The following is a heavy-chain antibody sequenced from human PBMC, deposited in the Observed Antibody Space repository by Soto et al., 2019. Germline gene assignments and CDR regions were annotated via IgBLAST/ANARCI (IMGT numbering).Heavy chain of an antibody. CDR1: GFTFSSYA. V-gene: IGHV3-30-3*01. CDR2: ISYDGSNK. J-gene: IGHJ6*02. D-gene: IGHD1-26*01. Sequence: GGSLRLSCAASGFTFSSYATHWVRQAPGKGLEWVAVISYDGSNKYYADSVKGRFTISRDNSKNTLYLQMNSLRAEDTAVYYCAREYSNSGSYGYYYYGMDVWRQGTTVTVSS. CDR3: AREYSNSGSYGYYYYGMDV.